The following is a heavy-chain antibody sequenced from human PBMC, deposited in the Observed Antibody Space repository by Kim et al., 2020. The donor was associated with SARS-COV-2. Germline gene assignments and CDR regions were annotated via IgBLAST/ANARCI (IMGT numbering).Heavy chain of an antibody. V-gene: IGHV5-10-1*01. CDR3: ARLSCSGGSCYFDY. Sequence: SPSFQGHVTISADKSISTAYLQWSSLKASDTAMYYCARLSCSGGSCYFDYWGQGTLVTVSS. J-gene: IGHJ4*02. D-gene: IGHD2-15*01.